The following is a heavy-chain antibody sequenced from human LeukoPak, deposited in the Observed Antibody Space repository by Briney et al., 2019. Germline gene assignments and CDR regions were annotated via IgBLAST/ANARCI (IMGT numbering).Heavy chain of an antibody. CDR3: TNTGSHSGYDFGYYYYGMDV. V-gene: IGHV3-23*01. CDR1: GFTFSSYA. CDR2: ISGSGGST. Sequence: GGSLRLSCAASGFTFSSYAMSWVRQAPGKGLEWVSAISGSGGSTYYADSVKGRFTISRDNSKNTLYLQMNSLRAEDTAVYYCTNTGSHSGYDFGYYYYGMDVWGQGTTVTVSS. J-gene: IGHJ6*02. D-gene: IGHD5-12*01.